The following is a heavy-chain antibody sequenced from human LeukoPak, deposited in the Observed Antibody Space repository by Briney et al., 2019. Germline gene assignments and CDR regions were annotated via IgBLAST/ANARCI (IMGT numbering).Heavy chain of an antibody. V-gene: IGHV3-30*18. CDR1: GFTFSSYG. D-gene: IGHD3-10*01. J-gene: IGHJ4*02. CDR2: ISYDGSNK. Sequence: GGSLRLSCAASGFTFSSYGMHWVRQAPGKGLEWVAVISYDGSNKYYADSVKGRFTISRDNSKNTLYLQMNSLRAEDTAVYYCADDNYYGSGSYYPLLPFYWGQGTLVTVSS. CDR3: ADDNYYGSGSYYPLLPFY.